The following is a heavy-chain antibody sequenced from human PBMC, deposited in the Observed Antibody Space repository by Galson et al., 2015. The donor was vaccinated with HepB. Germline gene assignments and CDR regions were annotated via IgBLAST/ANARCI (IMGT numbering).Heavy chain of an antibody. CDR3: ATGGTMIVALDAFDI. D-gene: IGHD3-22*01. CDR2: IYSGGST. CDR1: GFTVSSNY. J-gene: IGHJ3*02. V-gene: IGHV3-53*04. Sequence: SLRLSCAASGFTVSSNYMSWVRQAPGKGLEWVSVIYSGGSTYYADSVKGRFTISRHNSKNTLYLQMNSLRAEDTAVYYCATGGTMIVALDAFDIWGQGTMVTVSS.